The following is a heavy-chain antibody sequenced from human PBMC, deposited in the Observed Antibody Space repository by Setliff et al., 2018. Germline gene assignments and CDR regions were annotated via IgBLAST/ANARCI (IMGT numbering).Heavy chain of an antibody. D-gene: IGHD3-22*01. Sequence: AGGSLRLSCAASGFSFSSYSLNWVRQAPGKGLEWVSSISSSSRYVYYADSVKGRFNIFRDNAKNSLYLQMNSLRAEDTALYYCVRDPTIHSQPVLGRNYDSSGAYFDYWGQGTLVTVSS. CDR3: VRDPTIHSQPVLGRNYDSSGAYFDY. J-gene: IGHJ4*02. CDR2: ISSSSRYV. V-gene: IGHV3-21*01. CDR1: GFSFSSYS.